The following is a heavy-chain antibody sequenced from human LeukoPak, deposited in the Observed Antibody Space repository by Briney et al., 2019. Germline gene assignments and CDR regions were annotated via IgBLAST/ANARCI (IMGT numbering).Heavy chain of an antibody. Sequence: SETLSLTCTASGGSISSYYWSWLRQPPGKGLEWLGYIYYSGSTNYNPSLKSRVTISVDTSKNQFSLRLSSVTAADTGVYYCARQGGYFRYYFDYWGQGTLVTVST. CDR2: IYYSGST. V-gene: IGHV4-59*08. CDR1: GGSISSYY. J-gene: IGHJ4*02. D-gene: IGHD6-13*01. CDR3: ARQGGYFRYYFDY.